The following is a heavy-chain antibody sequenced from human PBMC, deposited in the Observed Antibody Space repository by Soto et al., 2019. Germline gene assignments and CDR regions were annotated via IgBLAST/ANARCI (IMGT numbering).Heavy chain of an antibody. D-gene: IGHD2-2*02. CDR1: GFTFSSYW. CDR2: IKQDGSEK. J-gene: IGHJ6*02. V-gene: IGHV3-7*03. Sequence: PGGSLRLSCAASGFTFSSYWMSWVRQAPGKGLEWVANIKQDGSEKYYVDSVKGRFTISRDNAKNSLYLQMNSLRAEDTAVYYCARDRVYSCWGRGPQRTPPCYNYYYYYGMDVWGQGTTVTVSS. CDR3: ARDRVYSCWGRGPQRTPPCYNYYYYYGMDV.